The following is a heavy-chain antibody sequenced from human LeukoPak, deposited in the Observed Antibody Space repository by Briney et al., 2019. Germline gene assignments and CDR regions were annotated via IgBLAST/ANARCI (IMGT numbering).Heavy chain of an antibody. CDR3: ARQYWGTLVVFDY. V-gene: IGHV4-59*01. CDR2: IYYSGST. J-gene: IGHJ4*02. D-gene: IGHD3-22*01. CDR1: GGSISSYY. Sequence: NPSETLSLTCTVSGGSISSYYWSWIRQPPGKGLEWIGYIYYSGSTNYNPSLKSRVTISVDTSKNQFSLKLSSVTAADTAVYYCARQYWGTLVVFDYWGQGTLVTVSS.